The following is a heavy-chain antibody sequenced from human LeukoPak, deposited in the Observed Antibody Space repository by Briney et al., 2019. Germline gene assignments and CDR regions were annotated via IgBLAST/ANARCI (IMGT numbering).Heavy chain of an antibody. CDR3: ARDDSSGYYHGAFDY. V-gene: IGHV4-59*01. CDR1: GGSISSYY. D-gene: IGHD3-22*01. Sequence: PTETLSLTCTVSGGSISSYYWSWIRQPPGKGLEWIGYIYYSGSTNYNPSLKSRVTISVDTSKNQFSLKQSSVTAADTAVYYCARDDSSGYYHGAFDYWGQGTLVTVSS. CDR2: IYYSGST. J-gene: IGHJ4*02.